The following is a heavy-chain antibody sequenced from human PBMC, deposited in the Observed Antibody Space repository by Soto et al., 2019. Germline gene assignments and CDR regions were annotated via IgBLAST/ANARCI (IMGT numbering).Heavy chain of an antibody. D-gene: IGHD6-19*01. CDR3: ARLGEWPVQEAYYYYYGMDV. CDR2: ISAYNGNT. Sequence: ASVKVSCKASGYTFTSYGISWVRQAPGQGLEWMGWISAYNGNTNYAQKLQGRVTMTTDTSTSTAYMELRSLRSDDTAVYYCARLGEWPVQEAYYYYYGMDVWGQGTTVTVSS. CDR1: GYTFTSYG. J-gene: IGHJ6*02. V-gene: IGHV1-18*04.